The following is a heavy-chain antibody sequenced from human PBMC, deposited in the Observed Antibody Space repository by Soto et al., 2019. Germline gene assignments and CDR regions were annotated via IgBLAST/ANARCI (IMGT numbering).Heavy chain of an antibody. CDR1: GGTFSSYT. CDR3: ARIHYDILTGYSSDYYYYDMDV. CDR2: IIPNLGIA. D-gene: IGHD3-9*01. Sequence: QVQLVQSGAEVKKPGSSVKVSCKASGGTFSSYTISWVRQAPGQGIEWMGRIIPNLGIANYAQKFQGRVTITADKSTSTAYMELSSLRSEDTAVYYCARIHYDILTGYSSDYYYYDMDVWGQGTTVTVSS. V-gene: IGHV1-69*02. J-gene: IGHJ6*02.